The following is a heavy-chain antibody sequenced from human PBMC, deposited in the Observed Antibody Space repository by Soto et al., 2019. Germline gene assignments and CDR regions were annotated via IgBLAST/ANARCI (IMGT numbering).Heavy chain of an antibody. CDR1: GFSFSSYG. D-gene: IGHD6-19*01. J-gene: IGHJ4*02. CDR2: ISYDVTNK. V-gene: IGHV3-30*18. CDR3: AKDLRIAVAGTDYFDS. Sequence: GGSLRLSCAASGFSFSSYGMHWVRQAPGKGLEWVAVISYDVTNKYYADSVKGRFTISRDNSRNTLYLQMNSLRAEDTAVYYCAKDLRIAVAGTDYFDSWGQGTLVTVSS.